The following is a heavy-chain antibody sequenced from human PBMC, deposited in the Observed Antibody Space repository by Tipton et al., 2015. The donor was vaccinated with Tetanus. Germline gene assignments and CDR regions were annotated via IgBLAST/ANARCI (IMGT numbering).Heavy chain of an antibody. CDR1: GGSLRSGDHY. CDR3: ARESITIFGVVSIDY. D-gene: IGHD3-3*01. V-gene: IGHV4-61*08. J-gene: IGHJ4*02. CDR2: ISSSGST. Sequence: TLSLTCSVSGGSLRSGDHYWSWIRQPPGKGLEWLAYISSSGSTNSNYSLKSRITMSRDTSKNQFSLKLASVTAADTAVYYCARESITIFGVVSIDYWGQGTRVTVSS.